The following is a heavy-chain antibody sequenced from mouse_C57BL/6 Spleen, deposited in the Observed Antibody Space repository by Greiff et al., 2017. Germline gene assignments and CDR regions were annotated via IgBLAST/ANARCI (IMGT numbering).Heavy chain of an antibody. CDR3: TYYGSSLWFAY. Sequence: EVQVVESGEGLVKPGGSLKLSCAASGFTFSSYAMSWVRQTPEKRLEWVAYISSGGDYIYYADTVKGRFTISRDNARNTLYLQMSGLKSEDTAMYYCTYYGSSLWFAYWGQGTLVTVSA. V-gene: IGHV5-9-1*02. CDR2: ISSGGDYI. J-gene: IGHJ3*01. D-gene: IGHD1-1*01. CDR1: GFTFSSYA.